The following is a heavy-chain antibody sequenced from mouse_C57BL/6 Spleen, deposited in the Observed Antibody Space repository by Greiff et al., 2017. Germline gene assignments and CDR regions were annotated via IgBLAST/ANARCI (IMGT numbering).Heavy chain of an antibody. D-gene: IGHD1-1*01. CDR2: ISDGGSYT. V-gene: IGHV5-4*01. CDR3: ARDYYGSSYFDD. Sequence: EVQVVESGGGLVKPGGSLKLSCAASGFTFSSYAMSWVRQTPEKRLEWVATISDGGSYTYYPDNVKGRVTISRDNAKNNLYLQMSHLKAEDTAMYYCARDYYGSSYFDDWGQGTTLTVSS. CDR1: GFTFSSYA. J-gene: IGHJ2*01.